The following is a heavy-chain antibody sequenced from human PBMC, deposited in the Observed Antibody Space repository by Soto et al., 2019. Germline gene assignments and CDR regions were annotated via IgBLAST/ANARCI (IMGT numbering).Heavy chain of an antibody. J-gene: IGHJ4*02. CDR2: ISGSGGST. D-gene: IGHD6-19*01. V-gene: IGHV3-23*01. CDR3: AKVSVVAVAIDY. Sequence: EVQLLESGGGLVQPGGSLRLSCAASRFTFSSYAMSWVRQAPGKGLEWVSAISGSGGSTYYADSVKGRFTISRDNSKNTLYLQMNSLRAEDTAVYYCAKVSVVAVAIDYWGQGTLVTVSS. CDR1: RFTFSSYA.